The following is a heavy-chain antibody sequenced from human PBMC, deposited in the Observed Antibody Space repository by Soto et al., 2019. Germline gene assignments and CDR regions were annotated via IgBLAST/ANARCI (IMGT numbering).Heavy chain of an antibody. CDR3: ASHLRPANWGGGYFDY. D-gene: IGHD7-27*01. J-gene: IGHJ4*02. CDR2: INHSGST. V-gene: IGHV4-34*01. CDR1: GGSFIGYY. Sequence: PSETLSLTCAVYGGSFIGYYWSWIRQPPGKGLEWIGEINHSGSTYYNPSLKSRVTISVDTSKNQFSLKLTSVTAADTAVYYCASHLRPANWGGGYFDYWGQGPLVTVSS.